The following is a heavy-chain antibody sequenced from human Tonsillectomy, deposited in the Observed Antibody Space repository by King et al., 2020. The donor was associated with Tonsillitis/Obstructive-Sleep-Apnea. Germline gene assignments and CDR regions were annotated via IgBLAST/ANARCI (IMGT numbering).Heavy chain of an antibody. CDR1: GFTVSNNY. V-gene: IGHV3-66*01. Sequence: VQLVESGGGLVQPGGSLRLSCAASGFTVSNNYMNWVRQAPGKGLEWVSVIHSGGSTYYADSVKGRFTISRDNSKNTLYLQMNSLRAEDTAVYYCATDTGLRDLDYWGQGPLVTVSS. J-gene: IGHJ4*02. CDR3: ATDTGLRDLDY. CDR2: IHSGGST. D-gene: IGHD4-17*01.